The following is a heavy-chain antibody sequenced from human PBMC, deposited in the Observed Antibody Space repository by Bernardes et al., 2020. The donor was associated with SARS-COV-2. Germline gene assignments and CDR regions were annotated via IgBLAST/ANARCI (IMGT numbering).Heavy chain of an antibody. Sequence: SETLSPTCTVPGESITNNYWTWIRHSPGRGLEWIVYINQNGDAHYNPSPSGRVAMSPDTTKNKFSLRVYSVTAADTAVYFCARLCELSSAPLYHAMDVWGQGTTVTVSS. CDR1: GESITNNY. J-gene: IGHJ6*02. CDR3: ARLCELSSAPLYHAMDV. D-gene: IGHD6-19*01. V-gene: IGHV4-59*01. CDR2: INQNGDA.